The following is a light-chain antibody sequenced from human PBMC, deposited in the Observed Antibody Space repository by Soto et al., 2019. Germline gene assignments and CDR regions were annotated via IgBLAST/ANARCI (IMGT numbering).Light chain of an antibody. CDR1: QSVSSSY. CDR3: QQYGRPPLP. CDR2: GAS. V-gene: IGKV3-20*01. Sequence: EIVLTQSPGTLSLSPGERATLSCRASQSVSSSYLAWYQQKPGQAPRLLIYGASSRATGIPDRFSGSGSGTGLTLNIRRLEPEDFAVYYCQQYGRPPLPFGGGTKVEIK. J-gene: IGKJ4*01.